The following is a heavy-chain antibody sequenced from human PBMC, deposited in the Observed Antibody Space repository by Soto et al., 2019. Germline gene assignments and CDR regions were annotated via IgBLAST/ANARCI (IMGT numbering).Heavy chain of an antibody. J-gene: IGHJ3*02. D-gene: IGHD4-4*01. Sequence: GGSLRLSCAASGFTLSDHYMDWVRQAPGKGLEWVGRSRNKANSYTTEYAASVKGRFTISRDESKNSLYLQMNSLKTEDTAVYYCVSLQKQSSFSIWGQGTMVTVSS. CDR2: SRNKANSYTT. V-gene: IGHV3-72*01. CDR1: GFTLSDHY. CDR3: VSLQKQSSFSI.